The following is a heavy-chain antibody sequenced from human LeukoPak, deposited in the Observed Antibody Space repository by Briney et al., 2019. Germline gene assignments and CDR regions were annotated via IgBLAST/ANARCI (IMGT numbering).Heavy chain of an antibody. J-gene: IGHJ4*02. CDR3: ARSLYDYVWGSYADY. V-gene: IGHV4-59*01. D-gene: IGHD3-16*01. CDR2: IYYSGST. CDR1: GGSISSYY. Sequence: SETLSLTCTVSGGSISSYYWSWIRQPPGKGLEWIGYIYYSGSTNYNPSLKSRVTISVDTSKNQFSLKLSSVTAADTAVYYCARSLYDYVWGSYADYWGQGTLVTVSS.